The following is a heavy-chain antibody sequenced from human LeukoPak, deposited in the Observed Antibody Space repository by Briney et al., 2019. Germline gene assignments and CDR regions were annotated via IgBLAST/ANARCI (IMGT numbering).Heavy chain of an antibody. D-gene: IGHD1-26*01. CDR2: NIGGGGTT. CDR1: GFTVISYS. Sequence: GGSLRLSCAAYGFTVISYSMSCVRQDPGKGLEWVLDNIGGGGTTYYADCVKGPFTIARDNTKNTLYLKMNSLRAEDTDVYHCARDLVGSYYFEYWGEGTLVTVSS. V-gene: IGHV3-23*01. CDR3: ARDLVGSYYFEY. J-gene: IGHJ4*02.